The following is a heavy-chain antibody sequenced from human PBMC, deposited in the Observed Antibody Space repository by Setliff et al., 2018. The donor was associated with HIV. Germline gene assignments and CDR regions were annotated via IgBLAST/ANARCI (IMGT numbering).Heavy chain of an antibody. D-gene: IGHD1-1*01. V-gene: IGHV1-8*02. Sequence: ASVKVSCKTSGYTFTSYDINWVRQATGQGLEWMGWMNPNSGNRGYAQKFQGRVTISRNTSISTAYMELSGLRSEDTAVYCCARNPQPTGTPDYYYYYYMDVWGKGTTVTVSS. CDR1: GYTFTSYD. J-gene: IGHJ6*03. CDR3: ARNPQPTGTPDYYYYYYMDV. CDR2: MNPNSGNR.